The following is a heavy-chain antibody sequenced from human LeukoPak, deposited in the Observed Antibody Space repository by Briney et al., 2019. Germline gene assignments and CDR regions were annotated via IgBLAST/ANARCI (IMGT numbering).Heavy chain of an antibody. CDR2: INPNSGGT. Sequence: ASVKVSCKASGYTFTGYYMHWVRQAPGQGLEWMGWINPNSGGTNYAQKFQGRVTMTRDTSISTAYMELSRLRSDDTAVYYCARELGDYCESNWFDPWGQGTLVTVSS. CDR3: ARELGDYCESNWFDP. CDR1: GYTFTGYY. J-gene: IGHJ5*02. D-gene: IGHD3-22*01. V-gene: IGHV1-2*02.